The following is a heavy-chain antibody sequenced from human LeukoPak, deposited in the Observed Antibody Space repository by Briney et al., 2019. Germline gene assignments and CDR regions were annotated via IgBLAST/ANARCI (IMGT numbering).Heavy chain of an antibody. CDR2: ISSSSSYI. Sequence: PGGSLRLSCAASGFTFSSYSMNWVRQAPGKGLEWVSSISSSSSYIYYADSVKGRFTISRDNAKNSLYLQMNSLRAEDTAVYYCARVTHRGTGWYPNDAFDIWGQGTMVTVSS. V-gene: IGHV3-21*01. CDR3: ARVTHRGTGWYPNDAFDI. CDR1: GFTFSSYS. D-gene: IGHD6-19*01. J-gene: IGHJ3*02.